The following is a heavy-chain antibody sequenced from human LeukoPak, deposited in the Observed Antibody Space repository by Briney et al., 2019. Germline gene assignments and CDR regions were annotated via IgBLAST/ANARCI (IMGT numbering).Heavy chain of an antibody. J-gene: IGHJ4*02. Sequence: PSGTLSLTCAVSSGSLTSRNWWSGVRQPPGKGLEWIGEIYQSGTTNYNPSLKSRVTISLDTSKNQFSLQLSSVTAADTALYYCARGWGYVDYWGRGTLVTVSS. D-gene: IGHD2-2*01. CDR1: SGSLTSRNW. CDR3: ARGWGYVDY. CDR2: IYQSGTT. V-gene: IGHV4-4*02.